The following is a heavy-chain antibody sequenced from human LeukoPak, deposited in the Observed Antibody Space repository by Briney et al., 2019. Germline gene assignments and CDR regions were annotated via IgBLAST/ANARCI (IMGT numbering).Heavy chain of an antibody. CDR3: AKDQATDYYDSSGYSYSDY. D-gene: IGHD3-22*01. CDR2: ISSSSSYI. CDR1: GFTFSSYS. J-gene: IGHJ4*02. Sequence: GGSLRLSCAASGFTFSSYSMNWVRQAPGKGLEWVSSISSSSSYIYYADSVKGRFTISRDNAKNSLYLQMNSLRAEDTAVYYCAKDQATDYYDSSGYSYSDYWGQGTLVTASS. V-gene: IGHV3-21*01.